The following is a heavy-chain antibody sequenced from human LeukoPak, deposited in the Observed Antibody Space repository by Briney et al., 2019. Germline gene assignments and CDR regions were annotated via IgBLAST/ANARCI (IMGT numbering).Heavy chain of an antibody. J-gene: IGHJ4*02. D-gene: IGHD2-15*01. CDR1: GYNFVNYG. CDR2: ISAVNGDA. CDR3: ARDYKSSCSGATCLYFDY. Sequence: ASVKVSCKTSGYNFVNYGVSCVRQAPGQGREWMGWISAVNGDANSAHTLRGRLSMTMDTSKSTAYMELRSLRSDDTALYFCARDYKSSCSGATCLYFDYWGQGTLVTVSS. V-gene: IGHV1-18*01.